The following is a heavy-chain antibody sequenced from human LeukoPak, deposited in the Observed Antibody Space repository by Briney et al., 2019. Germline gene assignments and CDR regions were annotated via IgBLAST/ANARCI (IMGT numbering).Heavy chain of an antibody. CDR1: GYTFTGYY. CDR2: INPNSGGT. V-gene: IGHV1-2*02. D-gene: IGHD1-14*01. J-gene: IGHJ4*02. Sequence: ASVKVSCKASGYTFTGYYMHWVRQAPGQGLEWMGWINPNSGGTNYAQKFQGRVTMTRDTSISTAYMELSRLRSDDTAVYYCARHAQITSSPLDYWGQGTLVTVSS. CDR3: ARHAQITSSPLDY.